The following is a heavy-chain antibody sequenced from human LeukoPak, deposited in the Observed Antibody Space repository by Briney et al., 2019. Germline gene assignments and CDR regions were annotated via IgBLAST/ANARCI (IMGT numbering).Heavy chain of an antibody. CDR3: ARGRNVVATSGYFDY. D-gene: IGHD5-12*01. Sequence: GGSLRLSCAASGFAFSSYAMHWVRQAPGEGLEWVATISYDGINNYYADSAKGRFTISRDNSKNTLYLQMNSLRAEDTAVYYCARGRNVVATSGYFDYWGQGTLVTVSS. V-gene: IGHV3-30-3*01. J-gene: IGHJ4*02. CDR2: ISYDGINN. CDR1: GFAFSSYA.